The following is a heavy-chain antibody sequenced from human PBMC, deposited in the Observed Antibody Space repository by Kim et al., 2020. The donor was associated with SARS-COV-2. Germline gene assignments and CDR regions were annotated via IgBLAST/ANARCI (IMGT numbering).Heavy chain of an antibody. V-gene: IGHV3-9*01. CDR2: ISWNSKTK. J-gene: IGHJ4*02. CDR3: VKDTKSLGQLSVYFDS. Sequence: LSLTCAASGFIFNDYAMHWVRQAPGKGLEWVSGISWNSKTKDYADSVKGRFTISRDNAKNSLYLHIYGLRTEDTAFYYCVKDTKSLGQLSVYFDSWGQGTLVTVSS. D-gene: IGHD3-10*01. CDR1: GFIFNDYA.